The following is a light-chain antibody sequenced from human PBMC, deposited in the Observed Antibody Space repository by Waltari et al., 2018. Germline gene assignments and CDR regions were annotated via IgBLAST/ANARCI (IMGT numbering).Light chain of an antibody. Sequence: SALTQPASVSGSPGQSIPISCTGGSSAFGDYKYVSWYQQHPGKAPKLMIYDVSNRPSGVSFRVSGSKSGNTASLTISGLQAEDEADYYCCAYIGSSTVVMFGGGTKLTV. CDR2: DVS. J-gene: IGLJ3*02. CDR3: CAYIGSSTVVM. V-gene: IGLV2-14*01. CDR1: SSAFGDYKY.